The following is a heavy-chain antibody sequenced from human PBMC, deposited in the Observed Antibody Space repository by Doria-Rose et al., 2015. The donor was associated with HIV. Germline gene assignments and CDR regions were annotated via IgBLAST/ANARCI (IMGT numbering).Heavy chain of an antibody. CDR2: INHGGST. Sequence: GYYWTWIRQSPGKGLAWIGEINHGGSTNYNPSLKSRVTISLDMSKNQFSLKVTSVTAADTAVYYCARGPSDFGDYVALKHWGQGTKVTVAS. D-gene: IGHD4-17*01. J-gene: IGHJ1*01. V-gene: IGHV4-34*01. CDR1: GYY. CDR3: ARGPSDFGDYVALKH.